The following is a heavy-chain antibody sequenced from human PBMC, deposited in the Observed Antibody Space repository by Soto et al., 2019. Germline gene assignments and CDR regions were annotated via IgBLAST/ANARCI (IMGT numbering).Heavy chain of an antibody. Sequence: QVQLVQSGAEVKKPGSSVTVSCKASGGTFGNSAISWVRQAPGQGLEWMGGIIPIFPKPDYAKKLQGSVKITADESTSTAYMALTSLRSEDTAVYYCARDKDRQHLGGNYYYGIDVWGQGTTVTVSS. CDR1: GGTFGNSA. CDR3: ARDKDRQHLGGNYYYGIDV. V-gene: IGHV1-69*12. J-gene: IGHJ6*02. CDR2: IIPIFPKP.